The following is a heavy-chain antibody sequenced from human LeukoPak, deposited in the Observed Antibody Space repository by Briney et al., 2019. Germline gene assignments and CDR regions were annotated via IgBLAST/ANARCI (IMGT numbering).Heavy chain of an antibody. CDR3: ARVRNIAARQYYFDY. CDR2: INPSGGST. Sequence: ASVKVSCRASGYTFTSYYMHWVRQAPGQGLEWMGIINPSGGSTSYAQKFQGRVTMTRDTSTSTVYMELSSLRSEDTAVYYCARVRNIAARQYYFDYWGQGTLVTVSS. V-gene: IGHV1-46*01. D-gene: IGHD6-6*01. CDR1: GYTFTSYY. J-gene: IGHJ4*02.